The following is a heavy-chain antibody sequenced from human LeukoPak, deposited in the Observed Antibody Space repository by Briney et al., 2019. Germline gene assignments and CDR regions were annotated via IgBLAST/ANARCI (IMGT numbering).Heavy chain of an antibody. Sequence: PSQTLSLTCAVSGGSISSGGYSWSWIRQPPGKGLEWIGYIYHSGSTYYNPSLKSRVTISVDRSKNQFSLKLSSVTAADTAVYYCASQPDYGGNSGAFDIWGQGTMVTVSS. CDR3: ASQPDYGGNSGAFDI. CDR1: GGSISSGGYS. CDR2: IYHSGST. J-gene: IGHJ3*02. D-gene: IGHD4-23*01. V-gene: IGHV4-30-2*01.